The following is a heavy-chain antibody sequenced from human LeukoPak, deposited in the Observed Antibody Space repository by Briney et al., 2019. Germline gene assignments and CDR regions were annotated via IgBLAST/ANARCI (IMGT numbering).Heavy chain of an antibody. CDR3: SKERVLRY. J-gene: IGHJ4*02. CDR2: INHSGTT. Sequence: PSETLSLTCAAYGGSFSGYYWSWIRQPPGKGLEWIGEINHSGTTNYNPSLKSRVTISVDTSKNQFSLKLSSVTAADTAVYYCSKERVLRYWGQGTLVTVSS. CDR1: GGSFSGYY. V-gene: IGHV4-34*01.